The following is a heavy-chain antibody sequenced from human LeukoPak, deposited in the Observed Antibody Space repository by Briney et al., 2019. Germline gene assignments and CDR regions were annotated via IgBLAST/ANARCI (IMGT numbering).Heavy chain of an antibody. Sequence: SQTLSLTCAVSGGSMSSGGYSWSWIRQPPGKGLEFIGYIYHSGTTYYDPSLKSRLTTSVDRSENQLSLKLTSVTAADTAVYYCAKMSSSSSWFDPWGQGILVTVSS. CDR1: GGSMSSGGYS. CDR2: IYHSGTT. CDR3: AKMSSSSSWFDP. J-gene: IGHJ5*02. V-gene: IGHV4-30-2*01. D-gene: IGHD6-6*01.